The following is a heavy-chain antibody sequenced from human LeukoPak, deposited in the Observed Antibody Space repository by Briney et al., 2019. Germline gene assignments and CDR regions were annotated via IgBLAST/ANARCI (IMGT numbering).Heavy chain of an antibody. Sequence: SETLSLTCTVSGGSISSYHWSWIRQPPGKGLEWIGYIFYTGNTNYNPSLKSRVTISVDTSKNQFSLKLNSVTAADTAVYYCARASGSYNYFDYWGQGTLVTVSS. D-gene: IGHD1-26*01. CDR2: IFYTGNT. CDR1: GGSISSYH. CDR3: ARASGSYNYFDY. V-gene: IGHV4-59*01. J-gene: IGHJ4*02.